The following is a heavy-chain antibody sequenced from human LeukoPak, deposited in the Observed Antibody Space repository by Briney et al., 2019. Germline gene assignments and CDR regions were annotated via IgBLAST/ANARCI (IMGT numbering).Heavy chain of an antibody. V-gene: IGHV4-38-2*02. CDR2: IYQSETA. D-gene: IGHD6-13*01. CDR1: GYSISSGYF. CDR3: ARLGAAAGKDYYYYYMDV. J-gene: IGHJ6*03. Sequence: PSETLSLTCTVSGYSISSGYFWGWMRQPPGKGLEWIGSIYQSETAHYNPSLKSRVTISVDTSKNQFSLKLRSVTAADTAVYYCARLGAAAGKDYYYYYMDVWGKGTTVTISS.